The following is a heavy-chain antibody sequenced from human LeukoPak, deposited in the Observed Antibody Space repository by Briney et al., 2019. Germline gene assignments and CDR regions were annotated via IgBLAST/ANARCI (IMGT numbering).Heavy chain of an antibody. CDR2: ISFDGSQK. CDR3: ARVRYSGSQDAFDI. J-gene: IGHJ3*02. D-gene: IGHD1-26*01. CDR1: GFTFSSYG. Sequence: GRSLRLSCAASGFTFSSYGMHWVRQAPGKGLEWVALISFDGSQKYYADSVKGRFTISRDNSKNTLYLQMNSLRAEDMAVYYCARVRYSGSQDAFDIWGQGTMVTVSS. V-gene: IGHV3-33*08.